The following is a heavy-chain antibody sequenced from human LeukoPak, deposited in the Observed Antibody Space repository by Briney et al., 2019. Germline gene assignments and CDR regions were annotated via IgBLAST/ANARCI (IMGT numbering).Heavy chain of an antibody. CDR2: ISASAADT. D-gene: IGHD2-15*01. J-gene: IGHJ4*02. Sequence: GGSLSLSCVASGFTFSTYPMTCVRQAPGKGLEWVSLISASAADTYYADSVKGRFTISRDDSKNTLFLQMNSLRVEDTAVYYCAKDPASGYCSTGICYASPFDFWGQGTLVSVSS. CDR1: GFTFSTYP. CDR3: AKDPASGYCSTGICYASPFDF. V-gene: IGHV3-23*01.